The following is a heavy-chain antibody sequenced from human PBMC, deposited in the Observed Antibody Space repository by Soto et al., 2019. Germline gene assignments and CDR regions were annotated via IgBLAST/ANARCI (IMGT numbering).Heavy chain of an antibody. CDR2: IKEDGSEK. J-gene: IGHJ3*02. V-gene: IGHV3-7*01. CDR1: GFTFSSYW. Sequence: EVQLVESGGGLVQPGGSLRLSCAASGFTFSSYWMSWVRQAPGKGLEWVANIKEDGSEKYYVDSVKGRFTISSDNAKNSLFLQMNSLRAEDTAVYYCVMTVGYCNGGSCYAGEFDIWGKVTMVTVSS. D-gene: IGHD2-15*01. CDR3: VMTVGYCNGGSCYAGEFDI.